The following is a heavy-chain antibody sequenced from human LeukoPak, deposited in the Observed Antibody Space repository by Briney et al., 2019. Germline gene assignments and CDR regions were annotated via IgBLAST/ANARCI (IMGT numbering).Heavy chain of an antibody. J-gene: IGHJ4*02. D-gene: IGHD6-13*01. CDR1: GGSISSGGYY. V-gene: IGHV4-31*03. CDR2: IYYSGSI. Sequence: SETLSLTCTVSGGSISSGGYYWSWIRQHPGKGLEWIGYIYYSGSIYYNPSLKSRVTISVDTSKNQFSLKLSSVTAADTAVYYCASGSPNGAAAGIPFDYWGQGTLVTVSS. CDR3: ASGSPNGAAAGIPFDY.